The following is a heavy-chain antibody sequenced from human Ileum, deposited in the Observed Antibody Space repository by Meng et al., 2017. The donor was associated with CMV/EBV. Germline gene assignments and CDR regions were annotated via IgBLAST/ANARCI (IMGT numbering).Heavy chain of an antibody. V-gene: IGHV1-18*04. CDR1: GYTFSSYS. CDR3: ARDHASSSQLLDY. Sequence: QVRLRQSGCEVMKLVAFVQGSCKASGYTFSSYSVSWVRQAPGQGLEWMGWISAYNWDIKYAQRFRDRVTMTTDTSTSTAYMDLRGLRSDDTAVYYCARDHASSSQLLDYWGQGTLVTVSS. CDR2: ISAYNWDI. D-gene: IGHD6-6*01. J-gene: IGHJ4*02.